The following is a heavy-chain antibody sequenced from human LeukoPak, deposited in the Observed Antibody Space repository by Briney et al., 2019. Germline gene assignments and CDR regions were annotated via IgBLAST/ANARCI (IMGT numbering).Heavy chain of an antibody. CDR2: INPSSGGT. V-gene: IGHV1-2*04. Sequence: ASVKVSCKASGYTFTGYYMHWVRQAPGQGLEWMGRINPSSGGTNYAQKFQGWVTMTRDTSISTAYMELSRLRSDDTAVYYCARGPSTAVTNRNYFDFWGQGTLVTVSS. CDR1: GYTFTGYY. CDR3: ARGPSTAVTNRNYFDF. J-gene: IGHJ4*02. D-gene: IGHD4-17*01.